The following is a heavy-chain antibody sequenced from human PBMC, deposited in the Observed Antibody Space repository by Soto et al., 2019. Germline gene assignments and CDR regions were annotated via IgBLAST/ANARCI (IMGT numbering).Heavy chain of an antibody. CDR1: GFTLSSNG. D-gene: IGHD7-27*01. CDR2: IWYDGSDK. J-gene: IGHJ3*02. V-gene: IGHV3-33*01. CDR3: ARDRCPNCPPDAFDI. Sequence: QVQLVESGGGVVQPGKSLRLSCAASGFTLSSNGMHWVRQAPGKGLEWVAFIWYDGSDKYYADSVKGRFTISRDNSKNTLYLQMNSLRAEDTAVYYCARDRCPNCPPDAFDIWGQGTLVTVSS.